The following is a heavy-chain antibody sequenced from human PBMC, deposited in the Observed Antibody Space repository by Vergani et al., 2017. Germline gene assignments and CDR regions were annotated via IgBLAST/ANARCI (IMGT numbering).Heavy chain of an antibody. V-gene: IGHV1-2*02. CDR1: GYTFTGYY. Sequence: QVQLVQSGAEVKKPGASVKVSCKASGYTFTGYYMHWVRQAPGQGLEWMGWINPNSGGTNYAQKFQGRVTITADESTSTAYMELSSLRSEDTAVYYCGFGTYYYDSSGPLQVAFDIWGQGTMVTVSS. J-gene: IGHJ3*02. CDR3: GFGTYYYDSSGPLQVAFDI. D-gene: IGHD3-22*01. CDR2: INPNSGGT.